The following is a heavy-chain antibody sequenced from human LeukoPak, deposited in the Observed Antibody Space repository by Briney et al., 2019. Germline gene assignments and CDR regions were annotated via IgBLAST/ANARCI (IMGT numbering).Heavy chain of an antibody. D-gene: IGHD3-16*01. J-gene: IGHJ3*02. CDR1: GYSFTSYW. CDR2: IYPGDSDT. CDR3: ASNIYVWGTLRGAFDI. Sequence: GESLKISCKGSGYSFTSYWIGWVRQMPGKGLEWMGIIYPGDSDTRYSPSFQGQVTISADKSISTAYLQWSSLKASDTAMYYCASNIYVWGTLRGAFDIWGQGTMVTVSS. V-gene: IGHV5-51*01.